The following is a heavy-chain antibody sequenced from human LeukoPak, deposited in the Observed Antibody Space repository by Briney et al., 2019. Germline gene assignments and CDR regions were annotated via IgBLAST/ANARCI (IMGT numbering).Heavy chain of an antibody. V-gene: IGHV1-46*01. CDR3: AREVVAVAGTRAFDI. CDR2: INPSGGST. J-gene: IGHJ3*02. CDR1: GYTFTSYY. Sequence: GASVKVSCKASGYTFTSYYMHWVRQAPGQGLEWMGIINPSGGSTSYAQKFQGRVTMTRDMSTSTVYMELSSLRSEDTAVYYCAREVVAVAGTRAFDIWGQGTMVTVSS. D-gene: IGHD6-19*01.